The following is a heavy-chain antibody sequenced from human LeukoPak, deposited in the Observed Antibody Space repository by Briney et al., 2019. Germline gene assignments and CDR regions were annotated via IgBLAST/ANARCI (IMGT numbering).Heavy chain of an antibody. CDR1: GYTFTDYY. J-gene: IGHJ4*02. Sequence: ASVKVSCKASGYTFTDYYIHWVRQAPGQGLEWMGIINPSDDSTNYAQKFQGRVTMTRDTSSSTVYMDLSSLRSEDTAVYYYARRDYYGSSAFLDYWGQGTLVTVSS. CDR2: INPSDDST. D-gene: IGHD3-22*01. V-gene: IGHV1-46*01. CDR3: ARRDYYGSSAFLDY.